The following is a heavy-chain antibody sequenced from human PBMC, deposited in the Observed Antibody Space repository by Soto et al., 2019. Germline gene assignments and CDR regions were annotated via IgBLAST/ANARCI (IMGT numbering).Heavy chain of an antibody. CDR3: VRDLLGSGGHFDY. J-gene: IGHJ4*02. CDR1: GFTFRSYS. D-gene: IGHD7-27*01. Sequence: GGSLRLSCAASGFTFRSYSMNWVRQAPGKGLEWVSSISGSGSSIYYADSVKGRFTISRDNSRNTLYLQMNSLRAEDTAVYHCVRDLLGSGGHFDYWGQGTLVTVSS. V-gene: IGHV3-21*01. CDR2: ISGSGSSI.